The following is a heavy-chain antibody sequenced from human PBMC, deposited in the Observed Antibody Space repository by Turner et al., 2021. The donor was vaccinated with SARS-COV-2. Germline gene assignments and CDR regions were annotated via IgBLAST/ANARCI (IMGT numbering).Heavy chain of an antibody. CDR3: ARDSGRGEPLLGDWRGIDV. D-gene: IGHD1-26*01. V-gene: IGHV1-69*06. CDR1: GGIFGSHV. Sequence: QLVLSGPDVSKPGSSVEVSCKASGGIFGSHVISWVRQAPGQGLEWMGVVIPMSGTTYYAQKFKGRVTMTEDRSTKTAYREGSGRTTEDKAVYFWARDSGRGEPLLGDWRGIDVWGQGTTVTVSS. CDR2: VIPMSGTT. J-gene: IGHJ6*02.